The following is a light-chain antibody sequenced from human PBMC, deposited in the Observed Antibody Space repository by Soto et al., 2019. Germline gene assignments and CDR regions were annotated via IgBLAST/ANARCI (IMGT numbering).Light chain of an antibody. J-gene: IGLJ2*01. CDR1: NSNIGNHY. CDR2: DNN. CDR3: GTWDTSLSAGV. V-gene: IGLV1-51*01. Sequence: QSVLTQPPSVSAAPGQKVTISCSGSNSNIGNHYVSWYQYLPGTAPKVLIYDNNKRPSGIPDRFSGSKSGTSATLGITGLQTGDEADYYCGTWDTSLSAGVFGGGTKVTVL.